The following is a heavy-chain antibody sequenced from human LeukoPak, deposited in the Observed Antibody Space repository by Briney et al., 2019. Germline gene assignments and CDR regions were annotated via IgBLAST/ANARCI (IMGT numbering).Heavy chain of an antibody. D-gene: IGHD3-22*01. CDR2: IYYSGNT. V-gene: IGHV4-59*08. J-gene: IGHJ4*02. Sequence: PSETLSLTCTVSGGSISGYYWSWIRQPPGKGLEWIGYIYYSGNTKYNPSLQSRVTISVDTSKNQFSLKLSSVTAADTAVYYCARHNYYDSSGYYPLSYWGQGTLVTVSS. CDR3: ARHNYYDSSGYYPLSY. CDR1: GGSISGYY.